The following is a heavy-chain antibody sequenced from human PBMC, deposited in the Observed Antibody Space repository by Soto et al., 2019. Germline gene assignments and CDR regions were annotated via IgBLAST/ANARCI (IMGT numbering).Heavy chain of an antibody. Sequence: QVQLQESGPGLVKPSQTLSLTCTVSGGSISGGGDYWSWIRQYPGKGLEWIGCIHYIGSTYYNPSLKSRTPIAMDTSKTQFSLKVNSVTAADTAVFYCSRATFWGYGLGVWGQGTTVAVSS. CDR3: SRATFWGYGLGV. CDR1: GGSISGGGDY. CDR2: IHYIGST. J-gene: IGHJ6*02. V-gene: IGHV4-31*03. D-gene: IGHD3-16*01.